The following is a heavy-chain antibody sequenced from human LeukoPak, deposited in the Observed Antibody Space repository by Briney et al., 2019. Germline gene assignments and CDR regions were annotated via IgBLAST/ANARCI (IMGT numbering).Heavy chain of an antibody. CDR1: GFTFSGYY. V-gene: IGHV4-34*01. J-gene: IGHJ6*03. CDR2: INHSGST. CDR3: ARVSLFPGTSYYYMDV. D-gene: IGHD1-1*01. Sequence: SETLSLTCAASGFTFSGYYWSWVRQPPGKGLEWVSEINHSGSTNYYPSLMNRLTISVDTYKNQFSLKLTSVTAADTAVYYCARVSLFPGTSYYYMDVWGKGTTVSVSS.